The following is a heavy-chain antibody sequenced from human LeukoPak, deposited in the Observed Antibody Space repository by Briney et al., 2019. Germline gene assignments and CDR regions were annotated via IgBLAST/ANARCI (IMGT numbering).Heavy chain of an antibody. CDR2: ISAYNGNT. D-gene: IGHD3-9*01. CDR3: ARDLSYYDILTGYQTYYYYGMDV. J-gene: IGHJ6*02. V-gene: IGHV1-18*01. CDR1: GFTFTNYG. Sequence: ASVKVSCKASGFTFTNYGFSWVRQAPGQGLEWMGWISAYNGNTNYAQKLQGRVTMTTDTSTSTAYMELRSLRSDDTAVYYCARDLSYYDILTGYQTYYYYGMDVWGQGTTVTVSS.